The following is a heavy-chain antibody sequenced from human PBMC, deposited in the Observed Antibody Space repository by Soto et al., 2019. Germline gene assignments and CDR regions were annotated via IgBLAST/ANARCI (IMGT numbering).Heavy chain of an antibody. CDR1: GYTFTSYG. Sequence: QVQLVQSGAEVKKPGASVKVSCKASGYTFTSYGISWVRQAPGQGLEWMGWISAYNGNTNYAQKLQGRVTMTTDTSSSTGYMEVGRLRSDDSPVYYWARDGGDYVWGSYHSAFDSWGQGALVTVSS. V-gene: IGHV1-18*01. J-gene: IGHJ4*02. CDR2: ISAYNGNT. D-gene: IGHD3-16*02. CDR3: ARDGGDYVWGSYHSAFDS.